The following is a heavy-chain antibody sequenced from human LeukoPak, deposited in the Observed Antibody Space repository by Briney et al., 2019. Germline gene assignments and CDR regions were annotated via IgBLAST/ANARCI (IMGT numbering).Heavy chain of an antibody. CDR1: GGTFSSYA. D-gene: IGHD3-22*01. Sequence: SVKVSCKASGGTFSSYAISWVRQAPGQGLEWMGRIIPILGIANYAQKFQGRVTITADKSTSTAYMELSSLRSEDTAVYYCASSRWRYYYDSSGYLPGYYFDYWGQGTLVTVSS. CDR2: IIPILGIA. CDR3: ASSRWRYYYDSSGYLPGYYFDY. V-gene: IGHV1-69*04. J-gene: IGHJ4*02.